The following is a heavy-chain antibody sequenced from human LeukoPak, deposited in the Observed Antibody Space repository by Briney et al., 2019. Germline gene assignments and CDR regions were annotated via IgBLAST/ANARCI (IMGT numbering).Heavy chain of an antibody. D-gene: IGHD3-3*01. CDR3: ARGALITIFGVVIMGPQGPYFDN. CDR2: INHSGST. CDR1: GGSFSGYY. J-gene: IGHJ4*02. V-gene: IGHV4-34*01. Sequence: PSETLSLTCAVYGGSFSGYYWSWIRQPPRKGLEWIGEINHSGSTNYNPSLKSRVTISVDTSKNQFSLKLSSVTAADTAVYYCARGALITIFGVVIMGPQGPYFDNWGQGTLVTVSS.